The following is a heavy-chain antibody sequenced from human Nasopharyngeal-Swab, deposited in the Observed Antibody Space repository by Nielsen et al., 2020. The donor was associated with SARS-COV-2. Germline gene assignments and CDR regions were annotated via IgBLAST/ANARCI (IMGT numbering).Heavy chain of an antibody. CDR3: ARADSSSWYFDY. V-gene: IGHV3-21*01. D-gene: IGHD6-13*01. CDR2: ISSSSSYM. J-gene: IGHJ4*02. CDR1: GFTFSSYS. Sequence: GESLKISCAASGFTFSSYSMNWVRQAPGKGLEWVSSISSSSSYMYYADSVKGRFTISRDNAKNSLYLQMNSLRAEDTAVYYCARADSSSWYFDYWGQGTLVTVSS.